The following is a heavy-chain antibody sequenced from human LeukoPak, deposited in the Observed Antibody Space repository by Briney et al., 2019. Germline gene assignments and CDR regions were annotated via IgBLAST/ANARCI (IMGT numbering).Heavy chain of an antibody. CDR1: GYTFTSYG. D-gene: IGHD5-12*01. J-gene: IGHJ6*04. CDR2: ISVYNGNT. Sequence: GASVKLSCKASGYTFTSYGISWVRQAPGQGLEWMGWISVYNGNTNYAQKLQGRVTMTTDTSTSTAYMELRSLRSDDTAVYYCARDRGYSGYDIDYYGMDVWGKGTTVTVSS. CDR3: ARDRGYSGYDIDYYGMDV. V-gene: IGHV1-18*04.